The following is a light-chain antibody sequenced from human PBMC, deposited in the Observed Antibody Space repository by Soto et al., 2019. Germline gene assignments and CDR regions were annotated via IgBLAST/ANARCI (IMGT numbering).Light chain of an antibody. V-gene: IGKV3-20*01. CDR3: QQYASSPRT. CDR1: GSVSSSY. CDR2: DAS. Sequence: DIVLTQSPGTLSFSPGERSTLSCRSSGSVSSSYLAWYQQKPGQAPRLLIYDASSRATGIPDRFSGSGSGTDFTLTISRLEPEDFAVYYCQQYASSPRTFGQGTKVDIK. J-gene: IGKJ1*01.